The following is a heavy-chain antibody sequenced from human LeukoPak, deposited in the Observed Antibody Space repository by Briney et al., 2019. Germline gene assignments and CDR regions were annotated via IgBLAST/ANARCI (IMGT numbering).Heavy chain of an antibody. CDR2: ISSSGGST. V-gene: IGHV3-23*01. D-gene: IGHD6-19*01. CDR3: AKDQGTGVAGTLFHY. J-gene: IGHJ4*02. CDR1: GFTLSNYA. Sequence: GGSLRLSCAASGFTLSNYAMSWVRQAPGKGLEWVSTISSSGGSTYYADSVKGRFTISRDNSKNTLYLQMNSLRAEDTAVYFCAKDQGTGVAGTLFHYWGQGTRVTVSS.